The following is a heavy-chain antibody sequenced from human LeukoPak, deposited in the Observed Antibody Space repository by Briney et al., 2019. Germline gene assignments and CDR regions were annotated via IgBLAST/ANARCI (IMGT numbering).Heavy chain of an antibody. D-gene: IGHD2-8*01. CDR3: ARVMRRGNYLDY. CDR2: ISGSKTYI. J-gene: IGHJ4*02. CDR1: GFTFSNYH. V-gene: IGHV3-21*03. Sequence: GGSLRLSCEASGFTFSNYHMNWVRQAPGKGLEWLSSISGSKTYISHADSVKGRFTIARDNVKNSLYLQMNSLRADDTAMYYCARVMRRGNYLDYWGQGTLVTASS.